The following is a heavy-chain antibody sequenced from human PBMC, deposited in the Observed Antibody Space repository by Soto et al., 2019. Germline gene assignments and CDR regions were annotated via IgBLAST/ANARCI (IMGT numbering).Heavy chain of an antibody. CDR2: IYSGGST. V-gene: IGHV3-53*01. CDR3: ARAPKYGGSFDC. Sequence: EVQLVESGGGLIQPGGSLRLSCAASGFTVSSNYMSWVRQAPGKGLEWVSVIYSGGSTFYADSVKGRFTVSRDNSKNTLYLQMNSLRDDDTAVYYCARAPKYGGSFDCWGLGTLVTVSS. CDR1: GFTVSSNY. J-gene: IGHJ4*02. D-gene: IGHD5-12*01.